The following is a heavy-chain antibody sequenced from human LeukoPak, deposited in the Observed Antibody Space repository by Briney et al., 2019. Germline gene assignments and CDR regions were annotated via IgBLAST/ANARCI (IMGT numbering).Heavy chain of an antibody. D-gene: IGHD3-10*01. J-gene: IGHJ4*02. CDR2: INHSGTT. V-gene: IGHV4-34*01. CDR3: AREGSAVTNFDY. CDR1: GGSFSGYY. Sequence: SETLSLTCAVYGGSFSGYYWSWIRQPPGKGLEWIGEINHSGTTNYNPSLKSRVTMSVDTSKNQFSLKVSSVTAADTAVYYCAREGSAVTNFDYWGQGTLVTVSS.